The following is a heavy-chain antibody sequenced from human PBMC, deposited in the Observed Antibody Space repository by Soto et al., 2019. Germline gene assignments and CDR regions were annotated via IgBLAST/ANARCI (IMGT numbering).Heavy chain of an antibody. CDR1: GFTFSSYS. Sequence: EVQLVESGGGLVKPGGSLRLSCAASGFTFSSYSMNWVRQAPGKGLEWVSSISSSSSYIYYADSVKGRFTISRDNAKNSLYLQMNSLRAEDTAVYYCARDRGEAVAGKFDYWGLGTLVTVSS. V-gene: IGHV3-21*01. CDR3: ARDRGEAVAGKFDY. D-gene: IGHD6-19*01. J-gene: IGHJ4*02. CDR2: ISSSSSYI.